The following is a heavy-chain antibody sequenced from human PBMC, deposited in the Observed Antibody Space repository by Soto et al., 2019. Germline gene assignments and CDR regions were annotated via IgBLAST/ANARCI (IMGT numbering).Heavy chain of an antibody. V-gene: IGHV1-18*04. CDR1: GYTFTIYG. D-gene: IGHD3-22*01. CDR2: ISGYNGNT. CDR3: ARVDYYDSSGYSGY. J-gene: IGHJ4*02. Sequence: QVQLVQSGAEVKKPGASVKVSCKASGYTFTIYGISWVRQAPGQGLEWMGWISGYNGNTDYAQNLQDRVTLTTDASTSSVYMELRSLRSDDTAVYYCARVDYYDSSGYSGYWGQGTVITVSS.